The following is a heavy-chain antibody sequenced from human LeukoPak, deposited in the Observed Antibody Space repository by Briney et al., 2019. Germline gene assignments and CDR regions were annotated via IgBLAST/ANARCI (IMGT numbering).Heavy chain of an antibody. D-gene: IGHD6-19*01. V-gene: IGHV1-69*13. CDR3: ARSSVSWPGIAVVHWYYFDY. CDR2: IIPIFGTA. J-gene: IGHJ4*02. Sequence: SVKVSCKASGGTFSSYAISWVRQAPGQGLEWMGGIIPIFGTANYAQKLQGRVTITAAESTSTAYMELSSLRSEDTAVYYCARSSVSWPGIAVVHWYYFDYWGQGTLVTVSS. CDR1: GGTFSSYA.